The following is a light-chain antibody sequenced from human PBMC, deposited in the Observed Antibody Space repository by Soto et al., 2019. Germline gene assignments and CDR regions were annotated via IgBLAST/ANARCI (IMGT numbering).Light chain of an antibody. CDR1: SSNIGNNA. J-gene: IGLJ3*02. CDR3: AAWDDSLNGWV. V-gene: IGLV1-36*01. Sequence: QSVLTQPPSASGTPGQTVTISCSGSSSNIGNNAVNWYQQLPGKAPKLLIYYDDLLPSGVSDRFSGSKSGTSASLAISGLQSEDEADYYCAAWDDSLNGWVFGGGTKLTVL. CDR2: YDD.